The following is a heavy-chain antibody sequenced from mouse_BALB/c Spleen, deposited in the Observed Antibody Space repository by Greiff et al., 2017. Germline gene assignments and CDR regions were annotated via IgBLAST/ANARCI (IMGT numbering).Heavy chain of an antibody. Sequence: QVQLQQSGAELAKPGASVKMSCKASGYTFTSYRMHWVKQRPGQGLEWIGYINPSTGYTEYNQKFKDKATLTADKSSSTAYMQLSSLTSEDSAVYYCAREDYRYDCFAYWGQGTLVTVSA. CDR3: AREDYRYDCFAY. CDR1: GYTFTSYR. V-gene: IGHV1-4*01. J-gene: IGHJ3*01. D-gene: IGHD2-14*01. CDR2: INPSTGYT.